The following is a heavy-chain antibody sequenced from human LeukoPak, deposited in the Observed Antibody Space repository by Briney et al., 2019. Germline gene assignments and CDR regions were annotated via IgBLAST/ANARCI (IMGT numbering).Heavy chain of an antibody. CDR3: ARGVLRFLEWYYYYYGMDV. Sequence: PSETLSLTCAVYGGSFSGYYWSWIRQPPGKGLEGIGEINHSGSTNYNPSLQSRVTISVDTSKNQFSLKLSSVTAADTAVYYCARGVLRFLEWYYYYYGMDVWGQGTTVTVSS. CDR1: GGSFSGYY. D-gene: IGHD3-3*01. V-gene: IGHV4-34*01. J-gene: IGHJ6*02. CDR2: INHSGST.